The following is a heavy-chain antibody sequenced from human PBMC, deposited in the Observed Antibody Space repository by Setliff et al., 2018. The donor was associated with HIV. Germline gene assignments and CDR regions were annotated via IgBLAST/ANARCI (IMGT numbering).Heavy chain of an antibody. V-gene: IGHV3-7*03. D-gene: IGHD4-4*01. CDR2: IKQDGSEK. Sequence: GGSLRLSCAASGFRFSTYWMTWVRQAPGKGLEWVANIKQDGSEKYYVDSVKGRFTISRDNAKNSLYLQMSSLRVEDTAVYYCAKRYSNYVDDAFDIWGQGTMVTVSS. CDR1: GFRFSTYW. CDR3: AKRYSNYVDDAFDI. J-gene: IGHJ3*02.